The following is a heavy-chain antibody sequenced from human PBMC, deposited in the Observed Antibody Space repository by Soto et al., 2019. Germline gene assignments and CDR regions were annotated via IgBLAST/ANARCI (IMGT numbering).Heavy chain of an antibody. D-gene: IGHD6-13*01. J-gene: IGHJ5*01. Sequence: SQTLSLTCAISGDSVSSYSAAWNWIRQSPSGGLEWLGRTYYRSRFFSDYAESVKSRIIINPDTSKNQFSLQLKSVTPEDTAVYYCARDRNSSPEWFDPWGQGTPVTVSS. CDR2: TYYRSRFFS. CDR3: ARDRNSSPEWFDP. V-gene: IGHV6-1*01. CDR1: GDSVSSYSAA.